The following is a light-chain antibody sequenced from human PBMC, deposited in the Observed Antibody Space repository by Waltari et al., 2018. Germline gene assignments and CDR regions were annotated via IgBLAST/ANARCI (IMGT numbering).Light chain of an antibody. V-gene: IGLV1-47*01. CDR3: AAWEDSLSGPA. Sequence: QSVLTQPPSASGTPGQRVTLSCSVSSSNIESNYVYWYQQLPGTAPKLLIYKNNQRPSGVPDRFSGSKSGTSASLASSGLRSEEEADYYCAAWEDSLSGPAFGGGTKLTVL. J-gene: IGLJ3*02. CDR2: KNN. CDR1: SSNIESNY.